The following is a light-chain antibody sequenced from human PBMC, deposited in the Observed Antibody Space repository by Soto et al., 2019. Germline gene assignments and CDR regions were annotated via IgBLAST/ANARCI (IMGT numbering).Light chain of an antibody. CDR1: ESIGRY. CDR3: QRTYSAPCT. Sequence: DIQMTQSPSSLSAFVGDRVTITCRATESIGRYLAWYQQKPGQAPRVLIYAASTLQSGVPSRFSGSGSGTDFTLTINNLQPEDFATYYCQRTYSAPCTFGPGTKVAIK. CDR2: AAS. V-gene: IGKV1-39*01. J-gene: IGKJ3*01.